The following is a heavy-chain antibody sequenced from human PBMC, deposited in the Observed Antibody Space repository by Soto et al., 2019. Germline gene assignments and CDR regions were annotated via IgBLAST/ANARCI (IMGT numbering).Heavy chain of an antibody. CDR2: ISAYNGNT. Sequence: QVPLVQSGAEVKKPGASVKVSCKASGYTFTSYGISWVRQAPGQGLEWMGWISAYNGNTNYAQKLQARVTMTTDTSTSTAYMELRSLRSDDTAVYYCARAPLGYCSGGSCYPHDYYYMDVWGKGTTVTVSS. J-gene: IGHJ6*03. CDR3: ARAPLGYCSGGSCYPHDYYYMDV. CDR1: GYTFTSYG. D-gene: IGHD2-15*01. V-gene: IGHV1-18*01.